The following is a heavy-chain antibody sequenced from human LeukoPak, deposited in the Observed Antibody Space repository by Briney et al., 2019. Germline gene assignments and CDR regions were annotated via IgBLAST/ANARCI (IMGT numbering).Heavy chain of an antibody. Sequence: QTGGSLRLSCAASGFTFSSYAMSWVRQAPGKGLEWVSAISGSGGSTYYADSVKGRFTISRDNSKNTLYLQMSSLRAEDTAVYYCAKSGDILTGYYKISPDYFDYWGQGTLVTVSS. CDR2: ISGSGGST. CDR3: AKSGDILTGYYKISPDYFDY. D-gene: IGHD3-9*01. J-gene: IGHJ4*02. CDR1: GFTFSSYA. V-gene: IGHV3-23*01.